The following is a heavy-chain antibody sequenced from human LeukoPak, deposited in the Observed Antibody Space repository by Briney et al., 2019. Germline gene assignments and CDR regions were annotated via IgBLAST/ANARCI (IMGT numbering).Heavy chain of an antibody. V-gene: IGHV4-39*07. J-gene: IGHJ4*02. Sequence: PSETVSLTCLVSGGSLSSSSYYWGGIRQPPGKGLEWIGSIYYSGSTYYNPSLKSRVTISVDTSKNQFSLKLSSVTAADTAVYYCARLGVLDNWGQGTLVTVSS. CDR3: ARLGVLDN. CDR1: GGSLSSSSYY. CDR2: IYYSGST. D-gene: IGHD3-16*01.